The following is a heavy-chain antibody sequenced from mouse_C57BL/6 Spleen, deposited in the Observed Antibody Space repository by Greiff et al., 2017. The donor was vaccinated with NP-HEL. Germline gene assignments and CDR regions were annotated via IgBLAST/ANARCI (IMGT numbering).Heavy chain of an antibody. J-gene: IGHJ2*01. D-gene: IGHD3-2*02. CDR3: AREGCDY. Sequence: VQLQQPGAELVKPGASVKLSCKASGYTFTSYWMQWVKQRPGQGLEWIGEIDPSDSYTNYNQKFKGKATLTVDTSSSTAYMQLSSLTSEDSAVYYCAREGCDYWGQGTTLTVSS. CDR1: GYTFTSYW. CDR2: IDPSDSYT. V-gene: IGHV1-50*01.